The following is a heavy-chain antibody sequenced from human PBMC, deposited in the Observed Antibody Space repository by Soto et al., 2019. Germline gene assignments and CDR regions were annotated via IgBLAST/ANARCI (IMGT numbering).Heavy chain of an antibody. CDR3: ARLVDAAMAFDY. D-gene: IGHD5-18*01. V-gene: IGHV4-30-2*01. CDR1: GGSISSGGYS. CDR2: IYHSGST. Sequence: SETLSLTCAVSGGSISSGGYSWSWIRQPPGKGLEWIGYIYHSGSTYYNPSLKSRVTISVDRSKNQFSLKLSSVTAADTAVYYCARLVDAAMAFDYWGQGTLVNVS. J-gene: IGHJ4*02.